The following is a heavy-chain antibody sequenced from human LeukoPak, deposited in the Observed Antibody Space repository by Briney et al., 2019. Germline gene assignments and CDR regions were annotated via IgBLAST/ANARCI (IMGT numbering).Heavy chain of an antibody. CDR1: GYSFTSYG. D-gene: IGHD1-26*01. CDR3: ARVGGNYEGLIDY. Sequence: ASVKVSCKASGYSFTSYGISWVRQAPGQGLEWMGWISGYNSNGDFAQKLQDRVTMTTDTSTSTAYMELRSLRSDDTAMYYCARVGGNYEGLIDYWGQGTLVTVSS. J-gene: IGHJ4*02. V-gene: IGHV1-18*01. CDR2: ISGYNSNG.